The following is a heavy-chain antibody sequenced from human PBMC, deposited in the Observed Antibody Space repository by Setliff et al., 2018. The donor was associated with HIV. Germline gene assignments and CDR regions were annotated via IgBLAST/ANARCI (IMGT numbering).Heavy chain of an antibody. V-gene: IGHV4-59*01. D-gene: IGHD3-22*01. Sequence: PSETLSLTRTVSGGSINNYFWSWIRQSPGRGLEWIGYIYYSGETNYNPSLKSRVTISVATSKNQFSLKLNSVTTADTAVYYCARSRTSSGYYGVTGYGMDVWGQGTTVTVSS. CDR3: ARSRTSSGYYGVTGYGMDV. J-gene: IGHJ6*02. CDR2: IYYSGET. CDR1: GGSINNYF.